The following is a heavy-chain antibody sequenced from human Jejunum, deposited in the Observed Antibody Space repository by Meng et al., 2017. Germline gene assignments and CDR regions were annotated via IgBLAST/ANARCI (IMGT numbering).Heavy chain of an antibody. D-gene: IGHD7-27*01. CDR2: AST. CDR3: ARDHWGSLDY. J-gene: IGHJ4*02. V-gene: IGHV4-61*08. CDR1: GGSVSSSGYQ. Sequence: ESGPGLGVPREARSRICAVSGGSVSSSGYQWGWIRQPPGKGLEWIGYASTNYNPSLKTRVTISLDTSKDQFSLKLTSVTAADTAVYYCARDHWGSLDYWGQGILVTVSS.